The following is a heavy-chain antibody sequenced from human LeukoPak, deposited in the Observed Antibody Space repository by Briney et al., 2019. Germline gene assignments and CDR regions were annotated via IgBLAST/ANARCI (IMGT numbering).Heavy chain of an antibody. Sequence: SETLSLTCTVSGGSISSGSYYWSWIRQPAGKGLEWIGRIYTSGSTNYNPSLKSRVTISVDTSKNQFSLKLSSVTAADTAVYYCARRAGGSYNYWGQGTLVTVSS. D-gene: IGHD1-26*01. CDR1: GGSISSGSYY. J-gene: IGHJ4*02. CDR3: ARRAGGSYNY. CDR2: IYTSGST. V-gene: IGHV4-61*02.